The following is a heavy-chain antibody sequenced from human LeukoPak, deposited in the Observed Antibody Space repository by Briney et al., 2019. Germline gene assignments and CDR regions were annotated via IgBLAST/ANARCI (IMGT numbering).Heavy chain of an antibody. V-gene: IGHV3-9*01. Sequence: GGSLRLSCAASGFDFDDYAMHWLRQAPGKGLEWVSSISWNSDTKYYAASVKGRFTISRHNAKKYLYLQMNSLGTEDTAFYYCAKMGYFGSGSYYPGEFYFDYWGQGTLVTVSS. CDR2: ISWNSDTK. CDR1: GFDFDDYA. D-gene: IGHD3-10*01. CDR3: AKMGYFGSGSYYPGEFYFDY. J-gene: IGHJ4*02.